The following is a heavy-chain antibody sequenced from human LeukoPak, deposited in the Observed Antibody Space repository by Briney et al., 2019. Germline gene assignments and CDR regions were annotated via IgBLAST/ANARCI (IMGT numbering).Heavy chain of an antibody. CDR3: AKIAYGANFFDY. Sequence: ASVKASCKASGYTFTGYYMHWVRQAPGQGLEWMGWINPNRGGTNYAQKFQGRVTMTRDTSISTAYMELSRLRSDDTAVYYCAKIAYGANFFDYWGQGTLVTVSS. CDR2: INPNRGGT. J-gene: IGHJ4*02. D-gene: IGHD4/OR15-4a*01. CDR1: GYTFTGYY. V-gene: IGHV1-2*02.